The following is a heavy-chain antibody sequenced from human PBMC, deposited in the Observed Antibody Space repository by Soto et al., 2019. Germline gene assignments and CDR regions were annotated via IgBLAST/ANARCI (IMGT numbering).Heavy chain of an antibody. CDR3: AGGNSGGYYYYGMDV. J-gene: IGHJ6*02. Sequence: SVKVSCKASGGGNLRDYRTTWVRRAPGQGLEWMGGIIPKLGSANYAQKFQGRVTITADESTSTAYMELSSLRSEDTAVYYCAGGNSGGYYYYGMDVWGQGTTVTVSS. D-gene: IGHD4-4*01. CDR1: GGGNLRDYR. V-gene: IGHV1-69*13. CDR2: IIPKLGSA.